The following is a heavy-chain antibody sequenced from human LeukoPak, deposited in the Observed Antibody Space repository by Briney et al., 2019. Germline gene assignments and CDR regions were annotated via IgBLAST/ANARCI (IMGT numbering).Heavy chain of an antibody. Sequence: SETLSLTCNVSGASMSSNYWSWIRQPPGKGLEWIGYIYHSGNTNYSPSLESRVTMSVDESKNQFSLRVHFVSAADTAVYYCASTRRAAVAGRLDSWGQGTLVTVSS. J-gene: IGHJ4*02. CDR1: GASMSSNY. CDR2: IYHSGNT. V-gene: IGHV4-4*09. D-gene: IGHD6-19*01. CDR3: ASTRRAAVAGRLDS.